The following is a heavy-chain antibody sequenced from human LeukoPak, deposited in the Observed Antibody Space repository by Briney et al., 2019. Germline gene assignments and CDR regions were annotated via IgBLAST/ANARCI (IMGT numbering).Heavy chain of an antibody. Sequence: SETLSLTCTVSGDSISSYYWSWIRQPLGKGLEWIGYIYYSGSTDYNPSLKSRVTISVDTSKNQFSLKLNSVTAADTAVYYCARGGSFYYDSSGYPGKNWFDPWGQGTLVTVSS. CDR1: GDSISSYY. D-gene: IGHD3-22*01. V-gene: IGHV4-59*01. CDR2: IYYSGST. CDR3: ARGGSFYYDSSGYPGKNWFDP. J-gene: IGHJ5*02.